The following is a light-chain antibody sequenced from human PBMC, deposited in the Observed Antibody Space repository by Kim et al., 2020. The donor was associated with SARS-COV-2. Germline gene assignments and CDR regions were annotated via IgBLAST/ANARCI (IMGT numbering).Light chain of an antibody. Sequence: LSPGERAPLSGRARQSISSFLAWYQQRPGQAPRLLLYGASSRAAGIPDRFSGSGSGTDFTLTINRLAPEDFAVYYCQQFGSSPRTFGGGTKVDIK. V-gene: IGKV3-20*01. J-gene: IGKJ4*01. CDR2: GAS. CDR1: QSISSF. CDR3: QQFGSSPRT.